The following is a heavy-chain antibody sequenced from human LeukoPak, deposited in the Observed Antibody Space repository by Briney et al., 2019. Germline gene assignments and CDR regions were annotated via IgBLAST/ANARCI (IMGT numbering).Heavy chain of an antibody. J-gene: IGHJ4*02. CDR3: ASGNYDDYFDY. D-gene: IGHD3-3*01. CDR1: GPSSTSVYY. CDR2: IFQSGNT. Sequence: PSETLSLTCAVSGPSSTSVYYWAWIRQPPGKGLEWVGSIFQSGNTHYTPSLKTRVSISMDKSENHFSLRLTSVTAADTATYYCASGNYDDYFDYWGQGAPVIVSS. V-gene: IGHV4-38-2*01.